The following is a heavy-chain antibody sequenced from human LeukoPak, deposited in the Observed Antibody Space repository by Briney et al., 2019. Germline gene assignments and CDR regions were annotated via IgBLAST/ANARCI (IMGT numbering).Heavy chain of an antibody. CDR1: GGSIDSSGPY. J-gene: IGHJ6*02. V-gene: IGHV4-39*01. CDR3: ARLFSRGWPYYYGLGA. Sequence: SETLSLTCTVSGGSIDSSGPYWGWIRQPPGKGLEWIGCVYYGGDAYYNPSLKSRVTISAGLSKNQFSLSLISVTAADTALYYCARLFSRGWPYYYGLGAWGQGTTVTVSS. CDR2: VYYGGDA. D-gene: IGHD6-19*01.